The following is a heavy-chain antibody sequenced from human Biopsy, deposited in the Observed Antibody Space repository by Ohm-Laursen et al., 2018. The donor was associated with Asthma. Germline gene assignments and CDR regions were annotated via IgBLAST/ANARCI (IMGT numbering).Heavy chain of an antibody. Sequence: SLRLSCAASGFSFSRYGMHWVRQAPGKGLEWVAVISYDGTNKDYADSVKGRFTFSRDNSQNTLSLEMNSLRVEDTAVNYCARDFGGVIWTRWGWAAWGLGTPVPVAS. D-gene: IGHD3-22*01. J-gene: IGHJ5*02. V-gene: IGHV3-30*03. CDR1: GFSFSRYG. CDR3: ARDFGGVIWTRWGWAA. CDR2: ISYDGTNK.